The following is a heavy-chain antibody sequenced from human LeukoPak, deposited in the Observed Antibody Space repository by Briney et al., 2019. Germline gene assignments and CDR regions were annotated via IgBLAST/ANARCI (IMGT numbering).Heavy chain of an antibody. CDR3: ARQGRLADY. CDR1: GGSISSSSYY. V-gene: IGHV4-39*01. J-gene: IGHJ4*02. Sequence: SETLSLTCTVSGGSISSSSYYWGWIRQPPGKGLEWIGSIYYSGSTYYNPSLKSRVTISVDTSKNQFSLKLSSVTAADTAVYYCARQGRLADYWGQGTLVTVSS. D-gene: IGHD6-25*01. CDR2: IYYSGST.